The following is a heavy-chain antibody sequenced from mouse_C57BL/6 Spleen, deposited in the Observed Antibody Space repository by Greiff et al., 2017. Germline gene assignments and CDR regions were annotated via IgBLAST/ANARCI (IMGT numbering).Heavy chain of an antibody. Sequence: EVQLMQSGAELVRPGASVKLSCTASGFNITDDYMHWVKQRPEQGLEWIGWIDPEDGDTEYASKFQGKATLTADTASNTAYLQLSSLTSENTDVYYCTTGGLYYGSSPDYWGQGTTLTVSS. CDR3: TTGGLYYGSSPDY. CDR1: GFNITDDY. D-gene: IGHD1-1*01. CDR2: IDPEDGDT. J-gene: IGHJ2*01. V-gene: IGHV14-4*01.